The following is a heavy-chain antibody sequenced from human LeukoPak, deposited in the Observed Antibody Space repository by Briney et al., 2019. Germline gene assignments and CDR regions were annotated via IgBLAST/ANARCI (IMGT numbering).Heavy chain of an antibody. D-gene: IGHD3-9*01. CDR1: GGSISSYY. V-gene: IGHV4-59*01. J-gene: IGHJ3*02. CDR3: ARDLTYYDILSGYYVDAFYI. CDR2: INYSGST. Sequence: SETLTLPCTVSGGSISSYYWSWIRQPPGKGLEWIGYINYSGSTNYNPSLKSRVTISIDTSKNQFSLKLSSVTAADTAVYYCARDLTYYDILSGYYVDAFYIWGQGTMVTVSS.